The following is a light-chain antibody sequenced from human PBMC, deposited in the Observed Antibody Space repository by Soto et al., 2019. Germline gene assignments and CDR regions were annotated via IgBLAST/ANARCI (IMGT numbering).Light chain of an antibody. V-gene: IGKV3-15*01. CDR2: ESS. CDR3: QQYQSWPLT. J-gene: IGKJ4*01. CDR1: QSVYSN. Sequence: EIVMTQSPATLSLSPGERATLSCRASQSVYSNLAWYQQKPGQTPRLLIYESSTRATGIPARFSGGGSGTDFNLTISSLQSEDFAHYFCQQYQSWPLTFAGGTKVEIK.